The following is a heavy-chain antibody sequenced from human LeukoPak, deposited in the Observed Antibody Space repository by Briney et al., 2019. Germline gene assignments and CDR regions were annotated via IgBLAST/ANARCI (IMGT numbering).Heavy chain of an antibody. D-gene: IGHD4-11*01. V-gene: IGHV3-30-3*01. CDR1: GFTFSNYA. J-gene: IGHJ4*02. Sequence: PGGSLRLSCAASGFTFSNYAIHWVRQAPGKGLEWVAVISYDRDNKYYADSVKGRFTISRDNSKNTLYLQMNSLRVEDTAVYYCARDWGMTTVYSFDYWGQGTLVTVSS. CDR2: ISYDRDNK. CDR3: ARDWGMTTVYSFDY.